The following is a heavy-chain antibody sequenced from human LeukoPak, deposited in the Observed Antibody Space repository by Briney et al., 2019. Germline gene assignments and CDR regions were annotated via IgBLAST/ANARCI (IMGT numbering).Heavy chain of an antibody. J-gene: IGHJ4*02. D-gene: IGHD1-1*01. CDR1: GGSISSYY. Sequence: SETLSLTCTVSGGSISSYYWSWIRQPPGKGLEWIGYIYYSGDTNCNPSLKSRVTISVDTSKNQFSLKLSSVTAADTAVYYCVRITTGTADYWGQGTLVTVSS. CDR2: IYYSGDT. CDR3: VRITTGTADY. V-gene: IGHV4-59*01.